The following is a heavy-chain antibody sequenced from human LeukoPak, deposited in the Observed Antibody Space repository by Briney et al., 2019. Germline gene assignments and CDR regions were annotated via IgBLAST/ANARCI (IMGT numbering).Heavy chain of an antibody. Sequence: ASVKVSCKTSGYILSMFWMHWVGQAPGHGLEGMGIINPSRGGTTFALKFQGRVSMTGDMTTNTVYMEMSGLTSEDTGIYFCARDVTARGAGVVAPGLLPLMNYFGFYMDVWGKGTSVTVSS. CDR2: INPSRGGT. CDR1: GYILSMFW. D-gene: IGHD6-13*01. V-gene: IGHV1-46*01. CDR3: ARDVTARGAGVVAPGLLPLMNYFGFYMDV. J-gene: IGHJ6*03.